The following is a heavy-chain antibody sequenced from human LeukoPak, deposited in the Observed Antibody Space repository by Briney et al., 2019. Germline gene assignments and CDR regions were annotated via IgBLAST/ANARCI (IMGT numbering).Heavy chain of an antibody. D-gene: IGHD2-2*01. CDR1: GGTFSSYA. CDR2: IIPIFGTA. Sequence: SVNVSCKASGGTFSSYAISWVRQAPGQGLEWMGGIIPIFGTANYAQKFQGRVTITADGSTSTAYMELSSLRSEDTAVYYCARGRTAAVMYYGMDVWGQGTTVTVSS. J-gene: IGHJ6*02. CDR3: ARGRTAAVMYYGMDV. V-gene: IGHV1-69*13.